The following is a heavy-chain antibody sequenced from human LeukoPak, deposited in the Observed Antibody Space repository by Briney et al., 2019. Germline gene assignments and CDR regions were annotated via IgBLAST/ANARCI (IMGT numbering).Heavy chain of an antibody. CDR2: ISYDGSNK. CDR3: ARDSGFSGTQRGEY. V-gene: IGHV3-30*04. Sequence: GGSLRLSCAVCGFTSNNYAMHWARQAPGKGLEWWAVISYDGSNKYYTDSVKGRFTISRDNSKNTLYLQMNSLRSEDTAVYFCARDSGFSGTQRGEYWGHGTLVTVSS. CDR1: GFTSNNYA. J-gene: IGHJ4*01. D-gene: IGHD3/OR15-3a*01.